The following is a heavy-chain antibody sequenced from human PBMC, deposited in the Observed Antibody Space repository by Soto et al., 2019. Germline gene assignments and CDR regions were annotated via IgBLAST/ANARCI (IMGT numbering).Heavy chain of an antibody. CDR1: GFIFSNFG. CDR2: ISSDEKIK. J-gene: IGHJ4*02. CDR3: ARGLRSVLDY. Sequence: GSLRLSCVASGFIFSNFGMHWVRQAPGKGLEWVAVISSDEKIKQYADSVRGRFAISRDNSENTLYLQMTSLRAEDTAIYYCARGLRSVLDYWGQGTLVTVSS. V-gene: IGHV3-33*01. D-gene: IGHD6-6*01.